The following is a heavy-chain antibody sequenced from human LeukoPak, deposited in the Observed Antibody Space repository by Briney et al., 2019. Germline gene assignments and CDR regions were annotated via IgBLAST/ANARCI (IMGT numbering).Heavy chain of an antibody. V-gene: IGHV5-51*01. Sequence: GESLEISRKGSGYIFTNYWIGWVRPMPGKGLEWVGIISFGDSDSRYSPSFQGQVTISVDKSINTAYLQWSSLKASDTAMYYCATARPHRGFDIWGQGTMVTVSS. CDR1: GYIFTNYW. CDR3: ATARPHRGFDI. CDR2: ISFGDSDS. J-gene: IGHJ3*02.